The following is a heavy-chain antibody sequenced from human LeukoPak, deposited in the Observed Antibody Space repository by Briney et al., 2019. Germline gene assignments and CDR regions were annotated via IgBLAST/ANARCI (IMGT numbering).Heavy chain of an antibody. CDR2: IHAGNGST. D-gene: IGHD2-2*01. J-gene: IGHJ4*02. Sequence: ASVKVSCKASGYTFTIYAMHWVRQPPGQMLEWMGWIHAGNGSTKYSQKFQGRVTITRGTSASTAYMELSSLRSEDTAVYYCARAVGYCSSTSCWPVDYWGQGTLVTVSS. CDR1: GYTFTIYA. V-gene: IGHV1-3*01. CDR3: ARAVGYCSSTSCWPVDY.